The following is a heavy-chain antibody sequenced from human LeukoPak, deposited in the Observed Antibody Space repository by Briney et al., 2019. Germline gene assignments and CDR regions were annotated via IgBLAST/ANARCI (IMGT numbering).Heavy chain of an antibody. D-gene: IGHD3-10*01. CDR2: ISGSGGST. CDR3: PKVMDYYGSGSYHRDDAFDI. J-gene: IGHJ3*02. CDR1: GFTFSSYA. V-gene: IGHV3-23*01. Sequence: GGSLRLSCAASGFTFSSYAMSWVRQAPGKGLEWVSAISGSGGSTYYADSVKGRFTISRDNSKNTLYLQMNSLRAEDTAVYYCPKVMDYYGSGSYHRDDAFDIWGQRTMVTVSS.